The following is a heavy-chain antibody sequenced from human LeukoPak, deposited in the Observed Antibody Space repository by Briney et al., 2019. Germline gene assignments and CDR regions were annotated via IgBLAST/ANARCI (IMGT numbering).Heavy chain of an antibody. Sequence: GGSLRLSCAASGFTFDNYRMSWVRQAPGKGLEWVSTVNADDGNTYYADSVKGRFTISRDNSKSTLILQMNSLRVEDTALYYCTKRVKYGGTWDHFADWGQGTLVTVSS. D-gene: IGHD4/OR15-4a*01. CDR2: VNADDGNT. J-gene: IGHJ4*02. V-gene: IGHV3-23*01. CDR1: GFTFDNYR. CDR3: TKRVKYGGTWDHFAD.